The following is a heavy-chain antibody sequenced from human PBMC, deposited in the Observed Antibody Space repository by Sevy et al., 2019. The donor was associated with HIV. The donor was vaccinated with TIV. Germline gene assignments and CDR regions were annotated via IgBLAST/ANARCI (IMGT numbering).Heavy chain of an antibody. Sequence: RGSLRLSCAASGFTFSRYWMHWVRHAPGKGLVWVSRINTHGTNTIYADYVKGRFTISRDNAKNTVSLQMNSLRADDTGVYYCAREGVDFWSGPVDFDYGMDVWGQGTTVTVSS. CDR3: AREGVDFWSGPVDFDYGMDV. D-gene: IGHD3-3*01. CDR1: GFTFSRYW. V-gene: IGHV3-74*01. CDR2: INTHGTNT. J-gene: IGHJ6*02.